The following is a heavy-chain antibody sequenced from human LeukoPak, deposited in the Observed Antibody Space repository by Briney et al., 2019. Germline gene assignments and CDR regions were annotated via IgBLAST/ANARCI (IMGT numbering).Heavy chain of an antibody. Sequence: GSLRLSCAASGFTFSDYYMSWIRPAPGKGLEWVSYISSSGSTIYYADSVKGRFTISRDNAKNSLYLQMNSLRAEDTAVYYCARESSWGEIDYWGQGTLVTVSS. CDR2: ISSSGSTI. J-gene: IGHJ4*02. D-gene: IGHD2-15*01. CDR3: ARESSWGEIDY. CDR1: GFTFSDYY. V-gene: IGHV3-11*01.